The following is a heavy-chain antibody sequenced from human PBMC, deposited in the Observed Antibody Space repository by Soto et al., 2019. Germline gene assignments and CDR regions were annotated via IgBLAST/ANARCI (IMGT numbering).Heavy chain of an antibody. CDR1: GYTFISHS. J-gene: IGHJ6*02. D-gene: IGHD2-21*01. CDR3: ARGAFCGGAPGCRDMDV. CDR2: ISAYNGNT. V-gene: IGHV1-18*01. Sequence: ASVKVSCKSSGYTFISHSITWVRQAPGQGLEWMGRISAYNGNTNYAQKLQGRVTMTTDTSTSTAYMELRSLRSDDTAVYYCARGAFCGGAPGCRDMDVWGQGTTVTVSS.